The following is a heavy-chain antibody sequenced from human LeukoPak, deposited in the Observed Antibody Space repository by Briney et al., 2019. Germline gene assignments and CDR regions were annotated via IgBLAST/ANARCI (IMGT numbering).Heavy chain of an antibody. J-gene: IGHJ5*02. Sequence: PSETLSLTCTVSGGSISSYYWSWIRQPPGKGLEWIGYIYYSGSTNYNPSLKSRVTISVDTSKNQFSLKLSSVTAADTAVYYCARGRTREWLVGPDPPHNWFDPWGQGTLVTVSS. CDR2: IYYSGST. CDR3: ARGRTREWLVGPDPPHNWFDP. CDR1: GGSISSYY. V-gene: IGHV4-59*01. D-gene: IGHD5-12*01.